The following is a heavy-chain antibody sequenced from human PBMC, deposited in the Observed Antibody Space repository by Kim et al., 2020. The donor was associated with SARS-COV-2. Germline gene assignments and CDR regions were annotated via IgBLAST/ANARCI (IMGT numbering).Heavy chain of an antibody. CDR1: GFTFNNYA. CDR2: ISDSGGST. CDR3: AKVTSGSSGGFESFQH. D-gene: IGHD3-10*01. J-gene: IGHJ1*01. Sequence: GGSLRLSCAASGFTFNNYAMSWVRQAPGKGLEWVSGISDSGGSTDYADSVKGRFSISRDNSKNTLYLHMDSLRAEDTAVYYCAKVTSGSSGGFESFQHWGQGTLVTVSS. V-gene: IGHV3-23*01.